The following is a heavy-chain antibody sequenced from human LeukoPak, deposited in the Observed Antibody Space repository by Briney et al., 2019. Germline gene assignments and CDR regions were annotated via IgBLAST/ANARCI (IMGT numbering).Heavy chain of an antibody. CDR3: ARSPYYYDSSGYFIS. J-gene: IGHJ4*02. Sequence: PGGSLRLSCAASGFTFSSYAMSWVRQAPGKGLEWVSVIYSGGSTYYADSVKGRFTISRDNSKNTLYLQMNSLRAEDTAVYYCARSPYYYDSSGYFISWGQGTLVTVSS. CDR2: IYSGGST. D-gene: IGHD3-22*01. CDR1: GFTFSSYA. V-gene: IGHV3-66*01.